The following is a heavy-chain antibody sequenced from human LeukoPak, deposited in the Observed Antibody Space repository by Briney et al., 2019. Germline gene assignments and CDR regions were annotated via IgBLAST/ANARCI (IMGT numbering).Heavy chain of an antibody. V-gene: IGHV4-59*12. CDR3: ARDRLTYYYDSSGYFDDAFDI. CDR1: GGSINSYY. CDR2: IYYSGST. Sequence: SETLSLTCTVSGGSINSYYWSWIRQSPGKGLEWIGYIYYSGSTYYNPSLKSRVTISVDTSKNQFSLKLSSVTAADTAVYYCARDRLTYYYDSSGYFDDAFDIWGQGTMVTVSS. D-gene: IGHD3-22*01. J-gene: IGHJ3*02.